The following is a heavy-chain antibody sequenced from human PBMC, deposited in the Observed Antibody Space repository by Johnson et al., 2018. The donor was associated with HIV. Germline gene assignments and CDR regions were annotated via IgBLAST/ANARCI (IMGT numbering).Heavy chain of an antibody. D-gene: IGHD3-10*01. V-gene: IGHV3-7*01. J-gene: IGHJ3*02. CDR2: LKRDGSEK. CDR1: GFTFGSYW. Sequence: VQLVESGGGLVQPGRSLRLSCAASGFTFGSYWMSWVRQAPGKGLEWVANLKRDGSEKYYVASVKGSFTISRDNAKNSLYLQMNSLRAEDTAVYYCASEPRISPGAFHIWGQGTMVTVSS. CDR3: ASEPRISPGAFHI.